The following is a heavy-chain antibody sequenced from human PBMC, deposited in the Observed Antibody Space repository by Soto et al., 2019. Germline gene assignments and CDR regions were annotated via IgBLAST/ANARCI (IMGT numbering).Heavy chain of an antibody. CDR2: IYSSGNT. Sequence: SETLSLTCSVSCGTISGYYWTWIRQPAGKGLEWIGRIYSSGNTKYNPSLQSRVTMSLDTSNNQFSLRLTSVTAADTAVYYCARGQRFSDWFDPWGQGTLVTVSS. J-gene: IGHJ5*02. D-gene: IGHD3-3*01. V-gene: IGHV4-4*07. CDR3: ARGQRFSDWFDP. CDR1: CGTISGYY.